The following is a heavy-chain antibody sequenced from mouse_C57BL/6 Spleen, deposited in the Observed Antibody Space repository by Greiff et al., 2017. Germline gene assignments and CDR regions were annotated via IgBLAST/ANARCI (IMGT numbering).Heavy chain of an antibody. V-gene: IGHV1-55*01. CDR2: IYPGSGST. Sequence: QVQLQQPGAELVKPGASVKMSCKASGYTFTSYWITWVKQRPGQGLEWIGDIYPGSGSTNYNEKFKSKATLTVDTSSSPAYMQLSSLTSEDSAVYYGARRAFTAVVATKSYAMDYWGQGTSVTVSS. CDR3: ARRAFTAVVATKSYAMDY. CDR1: GYTFTSYW. J-gene: IGHJ4*01. D-gene: IGHD1-1*01.